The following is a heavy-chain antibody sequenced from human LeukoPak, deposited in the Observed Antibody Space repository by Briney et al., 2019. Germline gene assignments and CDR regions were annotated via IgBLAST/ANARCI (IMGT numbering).Heavy chain of an antibody. CDR1: GFTFTTYG. J-gene: IGHJ6*02. Sequence: GGSLRLSCAASGFTFTTYGMHWVRQAPGKGLVWVSHINSDGSITSYADSVKDRFTISRDNAKNTLYLQMNSLRAEDTAVYYCARDAVDTANAVWGQGTTVTVSS. CDR3: ARDAVDTANAV. D-gene: IGHD5-18*01. CDR2: INSDGSIT. V-gene: IGHV3-74*01.